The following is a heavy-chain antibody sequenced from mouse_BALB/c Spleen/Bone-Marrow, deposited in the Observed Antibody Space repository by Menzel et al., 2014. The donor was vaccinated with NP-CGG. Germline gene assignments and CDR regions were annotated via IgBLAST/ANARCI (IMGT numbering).Heavy chain of an antibody. CDR3: ARDIGRLLFDY. Sequence: EVKVVESGGGLVQPGGSLRLSCAPSGFTFTDYYMSWVRQPPGKALEWLGFIRNKANGYTTEYSASVKGRFTISRDNSQSILYLQMNTLRAEDSATYYCARDIGRLLFDYWGQGTTLTVSS. J-gene: IGHJ2*01. V-gene: IGHV7-3*02. CDR1: GFTFTDYY. D-gene: IGHD1-2*01. CDR2: IRNKANGYTT.